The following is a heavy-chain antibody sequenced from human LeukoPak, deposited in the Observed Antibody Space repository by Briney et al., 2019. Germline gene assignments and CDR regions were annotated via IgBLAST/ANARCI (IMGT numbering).Heavy chain of an antibody. J-gene: IGHJ3*02. V-gene: IGHV4-39*07. Sequence: SETLSLTCTVSGGSISSSSYYWGWIRQPPGKGLEWIGSIYYSGSTYYNPSLKSRVTISVDTSKNQFSLKLSSVTAADTAVYYCARAALRTAPFTVTHGHDAFDIWGQGTMVTVSS. CDR3: ARAALRTAPFTVTHGHDAFDI. CDR1: GGSISSSSYY. CDR2: IYYSGST. D-gene: IGHD4-17*01.